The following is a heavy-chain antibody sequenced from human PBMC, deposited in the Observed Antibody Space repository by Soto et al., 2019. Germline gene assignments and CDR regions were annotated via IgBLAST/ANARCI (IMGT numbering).Heavy chain of an antibody. CDR1: GFTFSSHW. J-gene: IGHJ4*02. V-gene: IGHV3-7*01. Sequence: EVQLVESGGGLVQPGGSLRLSCAASGFTFSSHWMSWVRQAPGKGLEWVANVNLDGSEKYYVDSVKGRFTISRDNAKNSLYVQMNSLRAEDTAVYYCARDYYFRSWCVDYWGQGTLVTVSS. D-gene: IGHD3-10*01. CDR3: ARDYYFRSWCVDY. CDR2: VNLDGSEK.